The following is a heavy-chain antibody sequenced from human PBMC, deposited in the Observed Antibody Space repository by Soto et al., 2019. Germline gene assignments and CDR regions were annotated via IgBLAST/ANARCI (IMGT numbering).Heavy chain of an antibody. CDR3: ARAPRWELLEDNWFDP. J-gene: IGHJ5*02. CDR2: IIPIFGTA. Sequence: QVQLVQSGAEVKKPGSSVKVSCKASGGTFSSYAISWVRQAPGQGLEWMGGIIPIFGTANYAQKFQGRVTITADDSPSTAYMELSSLRSEDTAVYYCARAPRWELLEDNWFDPWGQGTLVTVSS. CDR1: GGTFSSYA. V-gene: IGHV1-69*01. D-gene: IGHD1-26*01.